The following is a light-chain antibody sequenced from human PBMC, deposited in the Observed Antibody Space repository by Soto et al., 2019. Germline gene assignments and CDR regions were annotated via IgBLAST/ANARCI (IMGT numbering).Light chain of an antibody. CDR2: GAS. Sequence: EIVFTQSPRTLSLSPGERATLACRDSQSVSSSYLAWYQQKPGQAPRLVIYGASSRTTGIPDRFSGSGSGTDFTLIISRLEPEDFAVYYCQQYGSSRWTCGQGTKVDI. CDR3: QQYGSSRWT. J-gene: IGKJ1*01. V-gene: IGKV3-20*01. CDR1: QSVSSSY.